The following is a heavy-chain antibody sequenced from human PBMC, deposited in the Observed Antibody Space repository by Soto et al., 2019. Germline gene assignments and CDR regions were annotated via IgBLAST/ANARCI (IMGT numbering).Heavy chain of an antibody. CDR3: ARTAAAGKYYYGMDV. CDR2: IYPGDSDT. J-gene: IGHJ6*02. CDR1: GYSFTSYW. D-gene: IGHD6-13*01. V-gene: IGHV5-51*01. Sequence: EVQLVQSGAEVKKPGESLKISCKGSGYSFTSYWIGWVRQMPGKGLECMGIIYPGDSDTRYSPSFQGQVTISADKSISTAYLQWSRLKASDTAMYYCARTAAAGKYYYGMDVWGQGTTVTVSS.